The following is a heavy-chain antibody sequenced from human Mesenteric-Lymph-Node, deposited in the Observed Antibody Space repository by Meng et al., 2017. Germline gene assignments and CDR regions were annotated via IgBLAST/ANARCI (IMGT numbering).Heavy chain of an antibody. CDR2: IYYSVST. V-gene: IGHV4-31*02. CDR3: ATVSSGWDYFDY. CDR1: AACDSCGGYS. J-gene: IGHJ4*02. D-gene: IGHD6-19*01. Sequence: QESGPGSEMQRRDLSLSVPVSAACDSCGGYSWPWVRQHPGKGLEWFGYIYYSVSTSYNPSLKRRVIISTDTSKNHSSLNLRSVPAAEKAVYYCATVSSGWDYFDYWGQGTLVTVSS.